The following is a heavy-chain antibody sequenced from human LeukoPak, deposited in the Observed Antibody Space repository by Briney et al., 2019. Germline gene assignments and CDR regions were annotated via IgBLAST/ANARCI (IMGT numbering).Heavy chain of an antibody. CDR1: GSTFSIYA. J-gene: IGHJ4*02. Sequence: SVKLCCKCSGSTFSIYAISLVRQAPGQGLEWMGGIVPIFGTANYAQKFQGRVTMTRDTSTSTVYMELSSLRSEDTAVYYCAREIGPRQLHLWGSAFDYWGQGTLVTVSS. V-gene: IGHV1-69*05. D-gene: IGHD5-18*01. CDR2: IVPIFGTA. CDR3: AREIGPRQLHLWGSAFDY.